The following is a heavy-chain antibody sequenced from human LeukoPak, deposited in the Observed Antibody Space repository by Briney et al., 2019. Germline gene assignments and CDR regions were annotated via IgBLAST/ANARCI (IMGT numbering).Heavy chain of an antibody. J-gene: IGHJ4*02. D-gene: IGHD3-9*01. CDR3: AKLRDILTGYYSTIEFDY. CDR2: ISGSGGST. Sequence: PGGSLRLSCAASGFTFSSYGMSWVRQAPGKGLEWVSAISGSGGSTYYADSVKGRFTISRDNSKNTLYLQMNSLRAEDTAVYYCAKLRDILTGYYSTIEFDYWGQGTLVTVSS. CDR1: GFTFSSYG. V-gene: IGHV3-23*01.